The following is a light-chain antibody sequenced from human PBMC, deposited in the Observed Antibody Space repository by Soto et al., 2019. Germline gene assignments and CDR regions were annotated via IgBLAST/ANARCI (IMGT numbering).Light chain of an antibody. J-gene: IGKJ3*01. CDR2: PAS. CDR3: QQTYSSPFT. V-gene: IGKV1-39*01. Sequence: DIQMTQSPSSLSESIGDRVTITCRASDRINNYLSWYQKKPGKAPKSLIFPASNLQSGVPSRFRGRGSGTEFTLTIDSLQPEDFATYYCQQTYSSPFTFGPGT. CDR1: DRINNY.